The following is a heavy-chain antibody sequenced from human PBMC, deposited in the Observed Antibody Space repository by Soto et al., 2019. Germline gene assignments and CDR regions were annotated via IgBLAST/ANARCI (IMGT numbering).Heavy chain of an antibody. CDR3: ARGDDDFWSGPDAFDI. V-gene: IGHV3-30-3*01. D-gene: IGHD3-3*01. Sequence: GGSLRLSWAASGFTFSSYAMHWGRQAPGKGLEWVAVISYDGSNKYYADSVKGRFTISRDNSKNTLYLQMNSLRAEDTAVYYCARGDDDFWSGPDAFDIWGQGTMVTVSS. CDR2: ISYDGSNK. J-gene: IGHJ3*02. CDR1: GFTFSSYA.